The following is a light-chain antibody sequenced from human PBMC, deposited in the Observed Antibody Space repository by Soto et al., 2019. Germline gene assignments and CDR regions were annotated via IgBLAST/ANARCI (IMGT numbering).Light chain of an antibody. Sequence: QSALTQPASVSGSPGQSITISCTGTTSDVGSYNLVSWYQQHPGKAPKLMIYEDYKRPSGVSNRFSGSKSGNTASLTISGLQAEDEDDYYCRSYAGSSTYVFGTGTKSPS. CDR2: EDY. V-gene: IGLV2-23*01. CDR1: TSDVGSYNL. CDR3: RSYAGSSTYV. J-gene: IGLJ1*01.